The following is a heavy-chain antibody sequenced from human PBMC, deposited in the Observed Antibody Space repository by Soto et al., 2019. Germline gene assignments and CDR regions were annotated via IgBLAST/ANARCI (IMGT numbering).Heavy chain of an antibody. CDR3: ARIGFCFITSCYPGEDYYYGMDV. D-gene: IGHD2-2*01. Sequence: ASVKVSCKASGYTFTSNGISWVRQAPGQGLEWMGWISAYNGNTNYAQKLQGRVTMTTDTSTSTAYKELRSLRSDDTSVYYCARIGFCFITSCYPGEDYYYGMDVWGQGTTVTVSS. V-gene: IGHV1-18*01. CDR2: ISAYNGNT. J-gene: IGHJ6*02. CDR1: GYTFTSNG.